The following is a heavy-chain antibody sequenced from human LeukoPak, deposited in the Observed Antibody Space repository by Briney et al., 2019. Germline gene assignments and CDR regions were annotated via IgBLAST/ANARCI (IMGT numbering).Heavy chain of an antibody. V-gene: IGHV3-48*03. Sequence: GGSLRLSCLASGFAFSAYEMNWVRQAPGKGLEWVSYIAGSDTTTYYADSVKGRFTIFRDNAKNSLYLQLNSLRAEDTALYYCTTLGYHLDSWGQGALVTVSS. CDR2: IAGSDTTT. CDR3: TTLGYHLDS. J-gene: IGHJ4*02. CDR1: GFAFSAYE. D-gene: IGHD3-22*01.